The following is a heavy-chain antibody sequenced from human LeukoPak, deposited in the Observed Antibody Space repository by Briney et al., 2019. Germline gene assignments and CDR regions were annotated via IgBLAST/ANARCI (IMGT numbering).Heavy chain of an antibody. Sequence: ASVKVSCKASGGTFSSYAISWVRLAPGQGLEWMGRIIPIFGIANYAQKFQGRVTITADKSTSTAYMELSSLRSEDTAVYYCARDQLEQWPERGGDYFDYWGQGTLVTVSS. CDR2: IIPIFGIA. CDR1: GGTFSSYA. J-gene: IGHJ4*02. CDR3: ARDQLEQWPERGGDYFDY. D-gene: IGHD6-19*01. V-gene: IGHV1-69*04.